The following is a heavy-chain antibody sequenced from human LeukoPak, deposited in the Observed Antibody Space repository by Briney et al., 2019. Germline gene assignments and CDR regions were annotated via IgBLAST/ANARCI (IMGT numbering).Heavy chain of an antibody. CDR1: GFTFSRNW. J-gene: IGHJ4*02. Sequence: GGSLRLSCEASGFTFSRNWMSWVRQAPGKGLEWVASINPDGSQKLYVDSVKGRFTISRDNTKSSLFVEMNSLGAEDTATYYCAKLLGTVTTYDSWGQGTRVTVSS. CDR2: INPDGSQK. D-gene: IGHD1-1*01. CDR3: AKLLGTVTTYDS. V-gene: IGHV3-7*01.